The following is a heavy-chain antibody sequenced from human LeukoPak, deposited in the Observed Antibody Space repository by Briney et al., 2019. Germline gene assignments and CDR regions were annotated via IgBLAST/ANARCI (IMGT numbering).Heavy chain of an antibody. J-gene: IGHJ4*02. CDR2: IKQDGSNK. D-gene: IGHD4-23*01. CDR1: GFTFSAYW. Sequence: GGSLRLSCAASGFTFSAYWMSWVRQAPGKGLEWVANIKQDGSNKYYVDSVKGRFTIYRDNTKNSMYMQMNRVTAQDTAVYYCARKTVVGSYFDCWGQGTPVTVSS. CDR3: ARKTVVGSYFDC. V-gene: IGHV3-7*01.